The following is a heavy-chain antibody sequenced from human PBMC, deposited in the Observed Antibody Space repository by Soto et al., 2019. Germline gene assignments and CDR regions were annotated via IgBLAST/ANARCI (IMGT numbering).Heavy chain of an antibody. Sequence: SETLSLTCSVSGVSFTSYHWSWIRQFPGKGLEWIAYTSHTGSTYYNPSLKSRVTISVDTSKNQFSLKLSSVTAADTAVYYCARARSSMIVADYWGQGTLVTVSS. CDR3: ARARSSMIVADY. CDR1: GVSFTSYH. J-gene: IGHJ4*02. V-gene: IGHV4-4*09. D-gene: IGHD3-22*01. CDR2: TSHTGST.